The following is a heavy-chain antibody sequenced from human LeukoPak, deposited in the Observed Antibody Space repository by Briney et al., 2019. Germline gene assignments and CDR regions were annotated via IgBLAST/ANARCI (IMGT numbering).Heavy chain of an antibody. V-gene: IGHV3-64D*06. CDR1: GFVFSIYT. CDR3: VEDFGRVRGTPDS. Sequence: QSGGSLRLSCSASGFVFSIYTMYWVRQTPGKGPEYVSTISGSGNGFSIYYADSVKGRFTISRDDSKSILYLQMNGLRSEDTAVYYCVEDFGRVRGTPDSWGQGTLVTVSS. J-gene: IGHJ4*02. D-gene: IGHD3-16*01. CDR2: ISGSGNGFSI.